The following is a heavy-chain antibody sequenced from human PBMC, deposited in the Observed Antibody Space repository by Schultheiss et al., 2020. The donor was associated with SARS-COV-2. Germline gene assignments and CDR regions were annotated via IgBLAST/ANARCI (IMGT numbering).Heavy chain of an antibody. CDR2: ISWNSGSI. V-gene: IGHV3-48*01. CDR1: GFTFSSYS. D-gene: IGHD2-8*01. J-gene: IGHJ3*02. Sequence: GGSLRLSCAASGFTFSSYSMNWVRQAPGKGLEWVSGISWNSGSIGYADSVKGRFTISRDNSKNTLYLQMNSLRAEDTAVYYCARGYCTNGVCYDVAFDIWGQGTMVTVSS. CDR3: ARGYCTNGVCYDVAFDI.